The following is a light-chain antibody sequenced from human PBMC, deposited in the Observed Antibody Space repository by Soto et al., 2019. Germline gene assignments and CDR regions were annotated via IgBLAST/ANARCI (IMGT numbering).Light chain of an antibody. V-gene: IGLV2-8*01. CDR2: EVS. CDR3: CSYAGSIIFPYV. Sequence: QSALTQPPSASGSPGQSVTISCTGTSSDVGGYNYVSWYQQHPGKAPKLMIYEVSKRPSGVPDRFSGSKSGNTASLTVSGLQAEDEADYYCCSYAGSIIFPYVFGTGTKVTVL. J-gene: IGLJ1*01. CDR1: SSDVGGYNY.